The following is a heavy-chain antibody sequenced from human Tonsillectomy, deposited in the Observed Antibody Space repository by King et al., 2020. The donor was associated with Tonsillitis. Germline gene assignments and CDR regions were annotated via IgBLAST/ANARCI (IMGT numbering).Heavy chain of an antibody. CDR3: AKETSQSFADC. D-gene: IGHD1-26*01. V-gene: IGHV3-23*04. CDR1: GFTFSSYA. Sequence: VQLVESGGGLVQPGGSLRLSCAASGFTFSSYAMSWVRQTPEKGLEWVSAISDSGRKTYYADSVRGRFTISRDNSKGTLSLQMNSLRAADTAVYYCAKETSQSFADCWGQGTLVTVSS. J-gene: IGHJ4*02. CDR2: ISDSGRKT.